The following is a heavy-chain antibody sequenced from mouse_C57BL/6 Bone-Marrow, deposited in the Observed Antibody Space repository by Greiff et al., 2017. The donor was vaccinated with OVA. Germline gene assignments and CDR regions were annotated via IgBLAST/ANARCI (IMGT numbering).Heavy chain of an antibody. D-gene: IGHD2-4*01. CDR3: ARLRDYDK. Sequence: VQLQQSGAELVKPGASVKMSCKASGYTFTSYWITWVKQRPGQGLEWIGDIYPGSGSTNYNEKFKSKATLTVYTSSSTAYMQLSSLTSEDSAVYYCARLRDYDKWGQGTLVTVSA. CDR1: GYTFTSYW. J-gene: IGHJ3*02. V-gene: IGHV1-55*01. CDR2: IYPGSGST.